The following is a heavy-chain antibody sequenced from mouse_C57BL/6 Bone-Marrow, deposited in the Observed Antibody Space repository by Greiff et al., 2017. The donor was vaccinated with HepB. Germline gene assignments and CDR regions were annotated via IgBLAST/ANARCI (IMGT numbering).Heavy chain of an antibody. J-gene: IGHJ3*01. CDR2: IYPRSGNT. CDR3: ARSTRGFAY. V-gene: IGHV1-81*01. D-gene: IGHD2-1*01. Sequence: QVQLKESGAELARPGASVKLSCKASGYTFTSYGISWVKQRTGQGLEWIGEIYPRSGNTYYNEKFKGKATLTADKSSSTAYMELRSLTSEDSAVYFCARSTRGFAYWGQGTLVTVSA. CDR1: GYTFTSYG.